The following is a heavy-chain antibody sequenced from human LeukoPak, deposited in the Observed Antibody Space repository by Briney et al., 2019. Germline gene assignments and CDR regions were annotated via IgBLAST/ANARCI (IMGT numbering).Heavy chain of an antibody. J-gene: IGHJ5*02. CDR3: ALSPDIAAAGIMSWFDP. V-gene: IGHV2-5*02. Sequence: SGPTLFQPPPTLTVTCTFSGFSLSTRGLGVGWIRQPPGKALEWLSVIYWDDDKRYSPSLKSRLTITKDTSKNQVVLTMTNMDPVDTATYYCALSPDIAAAGIMSWFDPWGQGTLVTVSS. D-gene: IGHD6-13*01. CDR2: IYWDDDK. CDR1: GFSLSTRGLG.